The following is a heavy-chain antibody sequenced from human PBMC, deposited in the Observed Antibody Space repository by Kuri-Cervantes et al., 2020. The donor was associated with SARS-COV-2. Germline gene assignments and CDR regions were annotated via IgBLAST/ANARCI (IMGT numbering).Heavy chain of an antibody. D-gene: IGHD3-10*01. Sequence: SVKVSCKASGYTFTGYYMHWVRQAPGQGLEWIGGVIPLFGTTNYAQKFQGRVTMTADESTSTAYMGPSSLTPEDTAVYYCAKLDLQWFGELSYWGQGTLVTVSS. V-gene: IGHV1-69*13. CDR3: AKLDLQWFGELSY. J-gene: IGHJ4*02. CDR1: GYTFTGYY. CDR2: VIPLFGTT.